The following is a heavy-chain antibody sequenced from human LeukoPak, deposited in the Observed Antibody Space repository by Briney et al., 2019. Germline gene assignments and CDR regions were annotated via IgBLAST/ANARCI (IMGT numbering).Heavy chain of an antibody. CDR1: GFTFSTYW. Sequence: GGSLRLSCAASGFTFSTYWMHWVRQATGQGLEWVSTIGTASDTYYPGSVEGRYTLSRDNAKNSLYLQMNSLTAGDTAVYYCARGPPRGKYYYMDVWGKGTTVTVSS. CDR2: IGTASDT. J-gene: IGHJ6*03. V-gene: IGHV3-13*01. D-gene: IGHD1-1*01. CDR3: ARGPPRGKYYYMDV.